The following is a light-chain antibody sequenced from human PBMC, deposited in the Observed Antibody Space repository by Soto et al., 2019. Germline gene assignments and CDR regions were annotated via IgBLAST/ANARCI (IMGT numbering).Light chain of an antibody. CDR1: QDISND. V-gene: IGKV1-17*01. CDR3: VQYNIYPWT. J-gene: IGKJ1*01. Sequence: DIQMTQSPSSLSASVGDSVTITCRPSQDISNDLVWFQVKPGKAPKSLIYAASRLQSGVPSRFSGSGSETEFSLTISRLQPEDFATYFCVQYNIYPWTFGQGTKVEI. CDR2: AAS.